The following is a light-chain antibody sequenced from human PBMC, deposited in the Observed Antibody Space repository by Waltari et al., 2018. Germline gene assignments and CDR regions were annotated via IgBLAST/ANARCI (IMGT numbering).Light chain of an antibody. CDR3: QQLKDSPPT. J-gene: IGKJ4*01. V-gene: IGKV1-9*01. Sequence: DIQLTQSPSFLSASVGDRVTITCRASQDISNFLAWYQQKPGQAPQLLIYASSTLQSGVPSRFGGSGSGTEFTLTISSLQPEDFATYYCQQLKDSPPTCGGGTKVEIK. CDR2: ASS. CDR1: QDISNF.